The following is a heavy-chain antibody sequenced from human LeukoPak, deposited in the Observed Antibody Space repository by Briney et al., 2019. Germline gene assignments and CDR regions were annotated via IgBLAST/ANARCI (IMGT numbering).Heavy chain of an antibody. J-gene: IGHJ4*02. Sequence: PGASLRLSCTASGYTFSEYGMHWVRQAPGKGLEWVSDMSYSGVDKFYADSVKGRFTISRDNSKNTVYLQMNNLADEDTAVYYCSKGAAVLTSGIAASSHEYWGQGTLVTVSS. V-gene: IGHV3-30*18. D-gene: IGHD6-25*01. CDR2: MSYSGVDK. CDR3: SKGAAVLTSGIAASSHEY. CDR1: GYTFSEYG.